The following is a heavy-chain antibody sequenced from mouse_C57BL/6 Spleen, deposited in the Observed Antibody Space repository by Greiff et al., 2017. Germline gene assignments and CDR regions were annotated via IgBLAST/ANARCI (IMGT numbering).Heavy chain of an antibody. J-gene: IGHJ1*03. CDR2: INPSKGGT. CDR3: ASYGSSYDWYFDV. Sequence: QVQLQQPGTELVKPGASVKRSCKGPGNTFTSYWRHGVKKRPGQGLKWIGNINPSKGGTNYNEKFKSKATLTVAKSSSTAYMQLSSLTSEDSAVYYCASYGSSYDWYFDVWGTGTTVTVSS. V-gene: IGHV1-53*01. D-gene: IGHD1-1*01. CDR1: GNTFTSYW.